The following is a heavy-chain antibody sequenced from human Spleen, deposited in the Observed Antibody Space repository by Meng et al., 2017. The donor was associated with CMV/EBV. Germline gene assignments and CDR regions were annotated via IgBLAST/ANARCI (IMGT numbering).Heavy chain of an antibody. Sequence: GRSLRLSCAASGFTFSPYAMNWVRQAPGKGLEWVSSISTSSAFIYYADSVKGRFTISRDDGKNSGYLQMNSLRAEDTAVYYCARHSTEATISDYWGQGTLVTVSS. CDR3: ARHSTEATISDY. J-gene: IGHJ4*02. CDR1: GFTFSPYA. D-gene: IGHD5-12*01. V-gene: IGHV3-21*01. CDR2: ISTSSAFI.